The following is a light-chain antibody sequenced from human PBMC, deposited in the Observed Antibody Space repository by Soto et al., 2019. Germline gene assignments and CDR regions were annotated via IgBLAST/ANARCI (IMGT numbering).Light chain of an antibody. J-gene: IGLJ1*01. Sequence: QSVLSQPASMSGSPGQSVTIPCTGASSDIGLYNYVSWYQYHPGKAPKLLISEVNIRPSGLSDRFSASKTGNTASLTISGLQPEDEAFYYCTCLSTTSTPIVFGTGTKVTVL. CDR2: EVN. CDR1: SSDIGLYNY. V-gene: IGLV2-14*01. CDR3: TCLSTTSTPIV.